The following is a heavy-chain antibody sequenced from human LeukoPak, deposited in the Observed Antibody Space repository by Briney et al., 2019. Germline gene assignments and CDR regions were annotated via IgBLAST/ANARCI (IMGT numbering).Heavy chain of an antibody. V-gene: IGHV4-59*08. CDR2: IHYTGST. D-gene: IGHD2-2*01. CDR3: ARLSKDTVVLPAAMAHYFDY. CDR1: GGSISGYY. J-gene: IGHJ4*02. Sequence: SETLSLTCTVSGGSISGYYWSWIRQPPGKGLQSIGYIHYTGSTSYNPSLESRVTLSVDTSKNQFSLKLRSVTAADTAVYYCARLSKDTVVLPAAMAHYFDYWGQGTLVTVSS.